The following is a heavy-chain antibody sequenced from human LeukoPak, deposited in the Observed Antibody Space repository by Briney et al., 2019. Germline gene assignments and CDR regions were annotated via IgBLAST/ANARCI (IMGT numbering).Heavy chain of an antibody. CDR2: IYHSGST. D-gene: IGHD4-17*01. V-gene: IGHV4-39*07. CDR3: ARGALRTGRRWFDP. Sequence: SETLSLTCTVSGGLISISTYYWGWIRQPPGKGLEWIGSIYHSGSTYYNPSLKSRVTISVDTSKNQFSLKLSSVTAADTAVYYCARGALRTGRRWFDPWGQGTLVTVSS. CDR1: GGLISISTYY. J-gene: IGHJ5*02.